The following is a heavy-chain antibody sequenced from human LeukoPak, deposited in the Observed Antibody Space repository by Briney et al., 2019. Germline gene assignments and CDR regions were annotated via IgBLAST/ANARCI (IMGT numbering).Heavy chain of an antibody. J-gene: IGHJ6*04. D-gene: IGHD3-9*01. Sequence: GGSLRLSCAASGFTFSSYSMNWVRQAPGKGLEWVSSISSSSSYIYYADSVKGRFTISRDNAKNSLYLQMNSLRAEDTAVYYCARDHPDILTGYYNGNYHYYGMDVWGKGTTVTVSS. CDR3: ARDHPDILTGYYNGNYHYYGMDV. CDR2: ISSSSSYI. V-gene: IGHV3-21*01. CDR1: GFTFSSYS.